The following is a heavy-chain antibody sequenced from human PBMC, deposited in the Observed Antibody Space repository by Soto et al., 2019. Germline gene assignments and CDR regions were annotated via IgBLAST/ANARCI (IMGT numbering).Heavy chain of an antibody. CDR2: ISHLEST. D-gene: IGHD2-21*02. V-gene: IGHV4-34*01. J-gene: IGHJ4*02. Sequence: SETLSLTCALYGAPFSGYYWSRIRQPPGKGLEWLGYISHLESTNYNPSFKSRVTLSVDRTKNQFSLKLSSMTAAVKAVYYCARGGGYGSFDFWGQGIQVTVS. CDR1: GAPFSGYY. CDR3: ARGGGYGSFDF.